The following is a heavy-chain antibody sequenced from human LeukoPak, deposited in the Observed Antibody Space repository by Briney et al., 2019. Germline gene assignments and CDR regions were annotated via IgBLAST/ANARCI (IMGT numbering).Heavy chain of an antibody. D-gene: IGHD5-18*01. CDR2: IYYSGST. J-gene: IGHJ2*01. CDR3: ARVIGTDSYNWYFDL. CDR1: GGSISSYY. V-gene: IGHV4-59*01. Sequence: SETLSLTCTVSGGSISSYYWSWIRQPPGKGLEWIGYIYYSGSTNYNPSLKSRVTISVDTSKNQFSLKLSSVTAADTAVYYCARVIGTDSYNWYFDLWGRGTLVTVSS.